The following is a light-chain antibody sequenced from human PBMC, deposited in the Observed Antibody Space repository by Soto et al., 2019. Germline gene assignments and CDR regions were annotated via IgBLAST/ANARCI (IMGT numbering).Light chain of an antibody. CDR1: QSVSSSS. J-gene: IGKJ5*01. V-gene: IGKV3-20*01. Sequence: EPVLTQSPGTLSLSPGERATLSCRASQSVSSSSLAWYQQRPCQAPRLLIYGTSSRATGIPDRFSGSGSGTDFTLTISRLEPEDFAVYFCQRYGSSPMITFGQGTRVEIK. CDR3: QRYGSSPMIT. CDR2: GTS.